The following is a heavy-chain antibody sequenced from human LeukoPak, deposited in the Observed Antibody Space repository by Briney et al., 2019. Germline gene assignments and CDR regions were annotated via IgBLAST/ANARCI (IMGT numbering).Heavy chain of an antibody. D-gene: IGHD2-2*03. V-gene: IGHV3-30*02. J-gene: IGHJ4*02. CDR2: IRYDGSNK. CDR3: AKAGYCSSTSCRAFDY. CDR1: GFTFSSYG. Sequence: GGSLRLSCAASGFTFSSYGMHWVRQAPGKGLEWVAIIRYDGSNKYYADSVKGRFTISRDNSKNTLYLQMNSLRAEDTAVYYCAKAGYCSSTSCRAFDYWGQGTLVTVSS.